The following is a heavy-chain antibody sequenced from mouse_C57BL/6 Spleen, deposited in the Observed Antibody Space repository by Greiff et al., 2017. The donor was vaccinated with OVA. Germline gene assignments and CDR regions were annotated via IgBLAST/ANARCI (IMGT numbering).Heavy chain of an antibody. CDR2: ISGGGGNT. CDR3: ARDVCYYGTFAF. J-gene: IGHJ3*01. V-gene: IGHV5-9*01. CDR1: GFTFSSYT. D-gene: IGHD1-1*01. Sequence: DVMLVESGGGLVKPGGSLKLSCAASGFTFSSYTMSWVRQTPEKRLEWVATISGGGGNTYYPDSVKGRFTISRDNAKNTLYLQMSSLWSEDTALSSCARDVCYYGTFAFWGQGTLVTVSS.